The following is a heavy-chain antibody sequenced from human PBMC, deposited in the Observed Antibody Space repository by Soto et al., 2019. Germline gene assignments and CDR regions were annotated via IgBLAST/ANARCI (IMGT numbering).Heavy chain of an antibody. CDR1: GGSITSTNYP. V-gene: IGHV4-39*01. Sequence: LQLQESGPGLVKPSETLSLTCTVSGGSITSTNYPWGWFRQPPGKGLEGIGSIYYSGSTYYKTFVRSRVTIAVDTSRNQFSLKVKSVTAAVTAVYDCARASLDSSGQGDPWGQGTLVTVSS. CDR2: IYYSGST. D-gene: IGHD3-22*01. CDR3: ARASLDSSGQGDP. J-gene: IGHJ5*02.